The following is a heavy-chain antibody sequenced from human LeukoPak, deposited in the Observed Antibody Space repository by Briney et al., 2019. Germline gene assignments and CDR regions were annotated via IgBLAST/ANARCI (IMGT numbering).Heavy chain of an antibody. Sequence: ASVKVSCKASGYTYTSYAMHWVRQAPGQRLEWMGWINAGNGNTKYSQKFQGRVTITRDTSASTAYMELSSLRSEDTAVYYCARDLGIVATNDWGQGTLVTVSS. V-gene: IGHV1-3*01. CDR1: GYTYTSYA. CDR2: INAGNGNT. D-gene: IGHD5-12*01. CDR3: ARDLGIVATND. J-gene: IGHJ4*02.